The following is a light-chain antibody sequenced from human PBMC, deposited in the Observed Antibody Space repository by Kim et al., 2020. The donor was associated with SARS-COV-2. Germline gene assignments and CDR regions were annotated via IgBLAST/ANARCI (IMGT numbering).Light chain of an antibody. V-gene: IGKV3-11*01. Sequence: ATLCLSPAERAPPSCRPSQSVGPSLAWYQQKPDQAPRLLIYDASKRATGIPARFRGSGSETDFPLTIGTLEPEDSAVYYCQQRGNFGQGTRLEI. CDR3: QQRGN. CDR1: QSVGPS. CDR2: DAS. J-gene: IGKJ5*01.